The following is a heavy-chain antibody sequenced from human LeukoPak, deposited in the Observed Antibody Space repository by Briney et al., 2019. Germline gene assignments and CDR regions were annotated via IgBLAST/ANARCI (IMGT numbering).Heavy chain of an antibody. Sequence: GGSPRLSCVASGFTLSDHNMDWVRQATGKGLEWVGRSRKRGNKYVTENAASVKGRFTISRDDSNNSLYLQMNSLRAEDTAVYYCARDSVEGDFDYWGQGTLVTVSS. CDR3: ARDSVEGDFDY. J-gene: IGHJ4*02. CDR2: SRKRGNKYVT. V-gene: IGHV3-72*01. CDR1: GFTLSDHN.